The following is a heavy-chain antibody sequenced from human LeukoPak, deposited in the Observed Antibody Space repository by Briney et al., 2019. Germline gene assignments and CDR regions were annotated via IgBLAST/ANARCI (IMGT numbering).Heavy chain of an antibody. J-gene: IGHJ4*02. CDR1: GFTFSSYA. CDR3: ARDLTNYYHSSGYYYSSPDY. Sequence: PGGSLRLSCAASGFTFSSYAMHWVRQAPGKGLEWVAVISYDGSNKYYADSVRGRFTISRDNSKNTLYLQMNSLRPEDTAVYNCARDLTNYYHSSGYYYSSPDYWGQGTLVTVSS. CDR2: ISYDGSNK. V-gene: IGHV3-30*01. D-gene: IGHD3-22*01.